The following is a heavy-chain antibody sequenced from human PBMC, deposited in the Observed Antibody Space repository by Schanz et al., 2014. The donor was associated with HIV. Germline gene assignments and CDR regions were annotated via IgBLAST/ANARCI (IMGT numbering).Heavy chain of an antibody. D-gene: IGHD3-22*01. J-gene: IGHJ4*02. CDR2: IKSKTDGGTT. V-gene: IGHV3-15*01. CDR3: AREPSTYFYDTSGSGVDY. Sequence: EVQLVESGGGLVKPGGSLRLSCAASGFTFSNAWMNWVRQAPGKGLEWVGRIKSKTDGGTTDYAAPVKGRFTISRDDAKNTLYLQMNSLRAEDTAVYYCAREPSTYFYDTSGSGVDYWGQGTLVTVSS. CDR1: GFTFSNAW.